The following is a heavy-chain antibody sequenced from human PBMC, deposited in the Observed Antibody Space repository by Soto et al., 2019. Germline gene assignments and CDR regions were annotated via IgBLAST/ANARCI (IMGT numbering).Heavy chain of an antibody. D-gene: IGHD6-13*01. CDR3: TSSIITTAGTDAFDL. V-gene: IGHV1-46*03. CDR2: INPSRGGT. CDR1: AYTFTSYY. J-gene: IGHJ3*01. Sequence: QVQLVQSGAEVKKPGASVRVSCKASAYTFTSYYVHWVRQAPGQGPEWMGMINPSRGGTDYAKKFQVRVPRTRDTSTTTVDMELSSLRSEDTAIYYCTSSIITTAGTDAFDLWGQGTVVTVSS.